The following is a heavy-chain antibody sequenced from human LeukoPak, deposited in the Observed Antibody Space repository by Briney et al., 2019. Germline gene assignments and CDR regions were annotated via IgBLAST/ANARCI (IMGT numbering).Heavy chain of an antibody. D-gene: IGHD1-14*01. Sequence: GESLKISCRGSGYSFTTYWIGWVRQMPGKGLEWIGIIYPGDSDTRYSPSFQGQVTMSADKSINTAYLQWSSLKASDTAMYYCARTGSGSGMDVWGQGTTVTVSS. V-gene: IGHV5-51*01. CDR3: ARTGSGSGMDV. CDR1: GYSFTTYW. J-gene: IGHJ6*02. CDR2: IYPGDSDT.